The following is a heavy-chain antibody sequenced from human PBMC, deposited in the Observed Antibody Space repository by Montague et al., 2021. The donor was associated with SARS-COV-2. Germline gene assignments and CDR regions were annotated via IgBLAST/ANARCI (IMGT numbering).Heavy chain of an antibody. Sequence: SETLSLTCAVYGGSFSDYYWCWICHRPGKGLEWIGEINHSGSTNXXHSLKSRVTISSDTSKNQFPLKLNSVTAADTAVYFCVVVVPAMRPRSDYWGQGTLVTVSS. CDR2: INHSGST. CDR3: VVVVPAMRPRSDY. CDR1: GGSFSDYY. V-gene: IGHV4-34*01. D-gene: IGHD2-21*02. J-gene: IGHJ4*02.